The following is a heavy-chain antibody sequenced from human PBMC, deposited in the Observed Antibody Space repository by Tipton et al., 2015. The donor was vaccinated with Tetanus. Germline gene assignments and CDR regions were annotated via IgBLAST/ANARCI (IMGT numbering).Heavy chain of an antibody. Sequence: QSGAEVKKPGSSVKVSCKASGGTFTNYALSWVRQAPGQGLEWVGGITPIFGTTNSAPKFQGRVTITADESTNTAYMELSNLRSEDTAVYYCARRPAFGYSSSWFGYYYGMDVWGQGTTVTVSS. J-gene: IGHJ6*02. CDR2: ITPIFGTT. D-gene: IGHD6-13*01. V-gene: IGHV1-69*01. CDR1: GGTFTNYA. CDR3: ARRPAFGYSSSWFGYYYGMDV.